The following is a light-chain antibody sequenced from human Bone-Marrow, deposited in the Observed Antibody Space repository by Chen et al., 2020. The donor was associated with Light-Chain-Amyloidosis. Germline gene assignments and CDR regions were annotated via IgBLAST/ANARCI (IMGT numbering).Light chain of an antibody. CDR3: QVWDRSCDRPV. CDR2: DDS. CDR1: NIGSTS. V-gene: IGLV3-21*02. J-gene: IGLJ3*02. Sequence: SYVLTQPSSLSVALGQTATIACGGNNIGSTSVHWYQQTPGQAPLRVVYDDSDRPSGIPERLSGSNSGNTATLTISRVEDVDEADYCCQVWDRSCDRPVFGGGTKLTVL.